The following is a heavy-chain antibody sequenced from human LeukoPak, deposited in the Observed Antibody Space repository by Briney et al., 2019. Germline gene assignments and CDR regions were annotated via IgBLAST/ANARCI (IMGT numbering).Heavy chain of an antibody. V-gene: IGHV4-39*07. CDR3: ARDRPLKSVVPAAIRGAFDI. Sequence: PSETLSLTCTVSGGSISSSYSYWGWIRQPPGKGLEWIGSIYYSGSTYYNPSLKSRVTISVDTSKNQFSLKLSSVTAADTAVYYCARDRPLKSVVPAAIRGAFDIWGQGTMVTVSS. J-gene: IGHJ3*02. D-gene: IGHD2-2*02. CDR1: GGSISSSYSY. CDR2: IYYSGST.